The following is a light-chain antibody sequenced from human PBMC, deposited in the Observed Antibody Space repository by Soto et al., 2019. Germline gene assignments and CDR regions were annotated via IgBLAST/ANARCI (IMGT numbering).Light chain of an antibody. J-gene: IGKJ5*01. Sequence: ETLMTQSPATLSVSLGDRVTLSCRASQSVSSDLAWYQQKPGQAPRLLIYDASSRDTGIPARFSGSGSGTDFTLTIRRLEPEDFAVYYCQQYDSSITFGQGTRLEI. CDR3: QQYDSSIT. CDR2: DAS. V-gene: IGKV3-20*01. CDR1: QSVSSD.